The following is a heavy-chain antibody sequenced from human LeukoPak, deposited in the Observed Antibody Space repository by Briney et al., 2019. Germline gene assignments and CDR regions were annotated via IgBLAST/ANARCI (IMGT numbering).Heavy chain of an antibody. CDR3: ARNRDSYGYWDFDY. Sequence: PGGSLRLSCAASGFAFSGYWMSWVRQAPGKGLEWVANIKQDGSEKYYVDSVKGRFTISRDNAKNSLYLQMNSLRAEDTALYYCARNRDSYGYWDFDYWGQGTLVTVSS. CDR2: IKQDGSEK. D-gene: IGHD5-18*01. CDR1: GFAFSGYW. J-gene: IGHJ4*02. V-gene: IGHV3-7*01.